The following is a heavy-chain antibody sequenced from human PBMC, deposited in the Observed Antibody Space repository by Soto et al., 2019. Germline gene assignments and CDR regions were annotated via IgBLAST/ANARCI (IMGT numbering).Heavy chain of an antibody. CDR1: GFTFSDYY. Sequence: GGSLRLSCAASGFTFSDYYMSWIRQAPGKGLEWVSYISSSSSYTNYADSVKGRFTISRDNAKNPLYLQMNSLRAEDTAVYYCARGDYYYGMDVWGQGTTVTVSS. V-gene: IGHV3-11*06. CDR3: ARGDYYYGMDV. CDR2: ISSSSSYT. J-gene: IGHJ6*02.